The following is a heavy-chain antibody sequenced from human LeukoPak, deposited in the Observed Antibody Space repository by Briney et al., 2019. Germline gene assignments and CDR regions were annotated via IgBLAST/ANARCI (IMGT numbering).Heavy chain of an antibody. CDR1: GYTLLHLS. CDR2: FDPDQGER. Sequence: ASVKVSCKVPGYTLLHLSIHWVRQAPGKGLEWMGGFDPDQGERIYAQKFQGRVTMTEDTSIDTAYLELSSLRSDDTAVIFCAKHMQYDDTDDNWGQGTLVIVSS. D-gene: IGHD2-8*01. CDR3: AKHMQYDDTDDN. V-gene: IGHV1-24*01. J-gene: IGHJ4*02.